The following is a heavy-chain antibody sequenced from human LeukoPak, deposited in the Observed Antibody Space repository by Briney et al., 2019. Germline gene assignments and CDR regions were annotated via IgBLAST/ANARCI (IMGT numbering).Heavy chain of an antibody. V-gene: IGHV4-34*01. CDR1: GGSFSGYY. Sequence: SETLSLTCAVYGGSFSGYYWSWIRQPPGKGLEWIGEINHSGSTNYNPSLKSRVTISVDTSKNQFSLKLSSVTAADTVVYYCARGSNYGMDVWGQGTTVTVSS. CDR3: ARGSNYGMDV. D-gene: IGHD5/OR15-5a*01. CDR2: INHSGST. J-gene: IGHJ6*02.